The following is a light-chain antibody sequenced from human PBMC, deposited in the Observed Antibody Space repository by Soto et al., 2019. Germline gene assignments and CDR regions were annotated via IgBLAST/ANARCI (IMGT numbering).Light chain of an antibody. J-gene: IGKJ5*01. Sequence: EIELGQSPATLSLSPGERATLSCMASQSVSSSLAWYQQKHGQAPRLLISDTSNRATGIPARFSGSGSGTDFTLTISSLEPEDFAVYYCQQRSDWRITFGQGTRLEIK. V-gene: IGKV3-11*01. CDR1: QSVSSS. CDR3: QQRSDWRIT. CDR2: DTS.